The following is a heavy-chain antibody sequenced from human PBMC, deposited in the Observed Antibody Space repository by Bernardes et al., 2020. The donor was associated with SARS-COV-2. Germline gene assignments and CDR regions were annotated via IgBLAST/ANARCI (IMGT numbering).Heavy chain of an antibody. CDR3: VKDPNWGSAH. V-gene: IGHV1-18*01. J-gene: IGHJ4*02. D-gene: IGHD7-27*01. Sequence: ASVKVSCKTSGYTFSNSGINWVRQAPGQGLEWMGWINIHNGNINYAQKFLDRVTMTTDTSTSTAYMELRSLRSDDTAVYFCVKDPNWGSAHWGQGTQVTVSS. CDR1: GYTFSNSG. CDR2: INIHNGNI.